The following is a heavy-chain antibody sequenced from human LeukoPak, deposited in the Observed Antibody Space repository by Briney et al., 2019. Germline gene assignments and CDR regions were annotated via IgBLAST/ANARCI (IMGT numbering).Heavy chain of an antibody. Sequence: GGSLRLSCAASGFTFSTYTMNWVRQAPGKGLEGVSSISSRSGYIYYADSVKGGFTISKDNSKNTLYLQMNSLRAEDTAVYYCAKDVEMATITDYWGQGTLVTVSS. CDR3: AKDVEMATITDY. CDR2: ISSRSGYI. CDR1: GFTFSTYT. J-gene: IGHJ4*02. D-gene: IGHD5-24*01. V-gene: IGHV3-21*04.